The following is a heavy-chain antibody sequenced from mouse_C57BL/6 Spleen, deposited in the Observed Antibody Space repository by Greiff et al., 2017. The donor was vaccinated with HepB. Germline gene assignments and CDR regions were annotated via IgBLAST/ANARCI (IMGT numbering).Heavy chain of an antibody. CDR1: GYAFSSYW. Sequence: QVQLQQSGAELVKPGASVKISCKASGYAFSSYWMNWVKQRPGKGLEWIGQIYPGDGDTNYNGKFKGKATLTADKSSSTAYMQLSSLTSEDSAVYFCARNHYGSRYAMDYWGQGTSVTVSS. CDR2: IYPGDGDT. CDR3: ARNHYGSRYAMDY. D-gene: IGHD1-1*01. J-gene: IGHJ4*01. V-gene: IGHV1-80*01.